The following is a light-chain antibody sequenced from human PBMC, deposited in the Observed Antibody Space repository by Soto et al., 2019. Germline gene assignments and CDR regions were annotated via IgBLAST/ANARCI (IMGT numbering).Light chain of an antibody. J-gene: IGLJ2*01. Sequence: QSVLTQPASVSGSPGQSITISCTGTSSDVGSYNLVSWYQQHPGKAPKLMIYEVSKRPSGVSSRVSGSKSGNTASLTISGLKAEKEAGYYCCSYAGSSIVVFGGGTKLTVL. CDR1: SSDVGSYNL. V-gene: IGLV2-23*02. CDR2: EVS. CDR3: CSYAGSSIVV.